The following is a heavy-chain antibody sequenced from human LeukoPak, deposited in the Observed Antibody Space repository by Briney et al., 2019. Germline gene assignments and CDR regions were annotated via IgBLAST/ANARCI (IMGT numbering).Heavy chain of an antibody. CDR1: GFTFSSYE. V-gene: IGHV3-48*03. J-gene: IGHJ6*04. CDR3: AELGITMIGGV. CDR2: ISSSGSTI. D-gene: IGHD3-10*02. Sequence: GGSLRLSCAASGFTFSSYEMNWVRQAAGTGLEGVSYISSSGSTIYYADSVKGRFTISRDNARNALYLQMNSLRADDTAVYYCAELGITMIGGVWGKGTTVTISS.